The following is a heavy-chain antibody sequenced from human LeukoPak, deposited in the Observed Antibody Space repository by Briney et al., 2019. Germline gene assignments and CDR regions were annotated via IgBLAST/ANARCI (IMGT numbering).Heavy chain of an antibody. CDR3: ARVRSSGWYSTPDAFDI. CDR1: GFTFSSYS. J-gene: IGHJ3*02. CDR2: ISSSSSYI. V-gene: IGHV3-21*01. D-gene: IGHD6-19*01. Sequence: GGSLRLSCAASGFTFSSYSMNWVRQAPGKGLEWVSPISSSSSYIYYADSVKGRFTISRDNAKNSLYLQMNSLRAEDTAVYYCARVRSSGWYSTPDAFDIWGQGTMVTVSS.